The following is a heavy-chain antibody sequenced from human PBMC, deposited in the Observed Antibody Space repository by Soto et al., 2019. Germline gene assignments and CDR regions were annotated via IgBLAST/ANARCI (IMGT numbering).Heavy chain of an antibody. Sequence: GGSLRLSCAASGFTFSSYAMSWVRQAPGKGLEGVSVISSSGGSTYYADSVKGRFTISRDSSKNTLYLQMNSLRAEDTAVYYCAKNSRYSSGWIPGDYWGQGTLVTVSS. CDR3: AKNSRYSSGWIPGDY. D-gene: IGHD6-19*01. J-gene: IGHJ4*02. V-gene: IGHV3-23*01. CDR2: ISSSGGST. CDR1: GFTFSSYA.